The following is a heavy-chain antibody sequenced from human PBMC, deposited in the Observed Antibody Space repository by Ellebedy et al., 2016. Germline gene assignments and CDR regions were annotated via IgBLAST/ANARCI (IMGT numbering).Heavy chain of an antibody. CDR2: IIPFFDSA. CDR1: GGTFTSYA. D-gene: IGHD4-11*01. CDR3: ARAGGDYGNSPGYFDY. J-gene: IGHJ4*02. V-gene: IGHV1-69*06. Sequence: SVKVSXKASGGTFTSYAINWVRQAPGQGLEWIGGIIPFFDSATYAQNFRGSLTISADKSTNTVYMEVSSLTPEDTAMYFCARAGGDYGNSPGYFDYWGQGALLTVSS.